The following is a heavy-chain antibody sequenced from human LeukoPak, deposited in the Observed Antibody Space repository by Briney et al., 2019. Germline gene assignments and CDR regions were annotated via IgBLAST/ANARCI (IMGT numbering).Heavy chain of an antibody. V-gene: IGHV4-61*02. J-gene: IGHJ6*03. CDR1: GGSISSGSYY. Sequence: PSETLSLTCTVSGGSISSGSYYWSWIRQPAGKGLEWIGRIYTSGSTNYNPSLKSRVTISVDTSKNQFSLKLSSVTAADTAVYYCARDQGSEYYDSSGYYYYYYYMDVWGKGTTVTISS. CDR3: ARDQGSEYYDSSGYYYYYYYMDV. D-gene: IGHD3-22*01. CDR2: IYTSGST.